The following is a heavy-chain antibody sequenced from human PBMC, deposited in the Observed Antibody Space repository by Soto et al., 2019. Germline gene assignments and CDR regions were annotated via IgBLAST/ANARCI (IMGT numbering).Heavy chain of an antibody. CDR3: AREGLRATAAFDY. J-gene: IGHJ4*02. D-gene: IGHD1-26*01. CDR2: IIPIFGTA. CDR1: GGTFSSYA. V-gene: IGHV1-69*01. Sequence: QVQLVQSGAEVKKPGSSVKVSCKASGGTFSSYAISWVRQAPGQGLEWMGWIIPIFGTANYAQKFQGRVSTTADEHTNPAYMELSSLRPEETAVYYCAREGLRATAAFDYWRQGTLVTVSS.